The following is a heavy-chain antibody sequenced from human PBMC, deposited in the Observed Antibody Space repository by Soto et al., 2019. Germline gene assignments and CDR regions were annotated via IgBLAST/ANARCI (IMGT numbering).Heavy chain of an antibody. V-gene: IGHV4-59*01. J-gene: IGHJ4*02. CDR1: GGSISSYY. D-gene: IGHD1-26*01. Sequence: SETLSLTCTVSGGSISSYYWSWIRQPPGKGLEWIGYIYYSGSTNYNPSLKSRVTISVDTSKNQFSLKLSSVTAADTAVYYCACGRGSYLDLDYWGQGTLVTVSS. CDR2: IYYSGST. CDR3: ACGRGSYLDLDY.